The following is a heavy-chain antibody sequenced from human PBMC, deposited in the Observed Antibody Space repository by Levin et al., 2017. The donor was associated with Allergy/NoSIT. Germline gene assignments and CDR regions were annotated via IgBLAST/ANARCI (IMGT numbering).Heavy chain of an antibody. CDR1: GGTFSSYA. J-gene: IGHJ4*02. CDR3: ARDGYSYSPFDY. CDR2: IIPILGIA. D-gene: IGHD5-18*01. Sequence: SVKVSCKASGGTFSSYAISWVRQAPGQGLEWMGRIIPILGIANYAQKFQGRVTITADKSTSTAYMELSSLRSEDTAVYYCARDGYSYSPFDYWGQGTLVTVSS. V-gene: IGHV1-69*04.